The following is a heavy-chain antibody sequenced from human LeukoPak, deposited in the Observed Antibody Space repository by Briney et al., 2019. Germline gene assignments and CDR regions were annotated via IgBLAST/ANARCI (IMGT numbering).Heavy chain of an antibody. D-gene: IGHD2-8*01. Sequence: ASVKVSCKASEYTFTSYDIHWVRQATGQGLEWMGWMNPNSGNTGYAQKFQGRVTMTRNTSISTAYMELSSLRSEDTAVYYCARTKADHDAFDTWGQGTVVTVSS. CDR3: ARTKADHDAFDT. CDR2: MNPNSGNT. CDR1: EYTFTSYD. V-gene: IGHV1-8*01. J-gene: IGHJ3*02.